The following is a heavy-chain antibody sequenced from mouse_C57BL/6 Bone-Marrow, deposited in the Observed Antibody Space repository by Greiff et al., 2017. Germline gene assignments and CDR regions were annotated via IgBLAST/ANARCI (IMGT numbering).Heavy chain of an antibody. CDR3: ARGRHYYGSSYDWYVDV. V-gene: IGHV1-9*01. D-gene: IGHD1-1*01. J-gene: IGHJ1*03. CDR2: ILPGSGST. CDR1: GYTFTGYW. Sequence: VQLQQSGAELMKPGASVKLSCKATGYTFTGYWIEWVKQRPGHGLEWIGEILPGSGSTNYNEQFKGKATFTADTSSNTAYMQLSSLTTEDSAIYYCARGRHYYGSSYDWYVDVWGTGTTVTVSS.